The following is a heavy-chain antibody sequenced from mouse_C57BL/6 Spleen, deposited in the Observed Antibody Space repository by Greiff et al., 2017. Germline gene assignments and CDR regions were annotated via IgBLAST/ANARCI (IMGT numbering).Heavy chain of an antibody. J-gene: IGHJ2*01. CDR1: GYTFTSYW. Sequence: QVQLQQPGAELVQPGASVKLSCKASGYTFTSYWMHWVKQRPGRGLEWIGRIDPNRGGTNYNETFMNTGTRTVDNTSSTADLQLSSLISEDAAVYYCAISYYGSRLDYWGQGTTLTVSS. CDR3: AISYYGSRLDY. D-gene: IGHD1-1*01. CDR2: IDPNRGGT. V-gene: IGHV1-62-3*01.